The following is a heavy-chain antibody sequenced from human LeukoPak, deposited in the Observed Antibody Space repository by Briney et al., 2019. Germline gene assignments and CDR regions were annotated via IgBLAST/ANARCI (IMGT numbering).Heavy chain of an antibody. D-gene: IGHD3-22*01. CDR1: GYTFTSYD. J-gene: IGHJ4*02. Sequence: ASVKASCTASGYTFTSYDINWVRQATGQGLEWMGWMNPNSGNTGYAQKFQGRVTVTRNTSISTAYMELSSLRSEDTAVYYCARGSDSSGFYWGQGTLVTVSS. V-gene: IGHV1-8*01. CDR2: MNPNSGNT. CDR3: ARGSDSSGFY.